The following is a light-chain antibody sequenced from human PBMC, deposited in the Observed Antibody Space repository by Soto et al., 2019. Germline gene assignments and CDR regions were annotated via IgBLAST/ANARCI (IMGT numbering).Light chain of an antibody. CDR1: SSNIGAGYD. CDR2: GNS. CDR3: QSYDSSLSGFV. Sequence: QSVLTQPPSVSGAPGQRVTIACTGSSSNIGAGYDVHWYQQLPGTAPKLLIYGNSNRPSGVPDRFSGSKSGTSASLAITGLQAEDEADYYCQSYDSSLSGFVFGTRTKGTVL. J-gene: IGLJ1*01. V-gene: IGLV1-40*01.